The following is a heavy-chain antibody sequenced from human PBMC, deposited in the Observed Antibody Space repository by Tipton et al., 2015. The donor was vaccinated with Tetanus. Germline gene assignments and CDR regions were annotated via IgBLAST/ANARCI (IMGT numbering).Heavy chain of an antibody. D-gene: IGHD6-6*01. Sequence: MQLVQSGADVKKPGESLKISCKASGYSFTSHWIGWVRQMPGKGLEWMGMIFPDDSDTRYSPSFQGHVPFSVDKSTSTVYLQWSSLKASATAMYFCARMYSTSSPFDHWGQGTLVAVSS. CDR3: ARMYSTSSPFDH. CDR1: GYSFTSHW. V-gene: IGHV5-51*01. J-gene: IGHJ4*02. CDR2: IFPDDSDT.